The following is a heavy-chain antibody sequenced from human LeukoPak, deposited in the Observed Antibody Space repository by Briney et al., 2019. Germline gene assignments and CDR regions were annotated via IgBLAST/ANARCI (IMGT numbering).Heavy chain of an antibody. J-gene: IGHJ4*02. CDR3: ARAVAGTGCHFDY. CDR1: GGSISSSSYY. D-gene: IGHD6-19*01. Sequence: SETLSLTCSVSGGSISSSSYYWGWIRQPPGKGLEWLASIYYSGNTYYNPSLKSRVTTSVDTSKNQFSLKLSSVTAADTAVYYCARAVAGTGCHFDYWGQGTLVTVSS. CDR2: IYYSGNT. V-gene: IGHV4-39*07.